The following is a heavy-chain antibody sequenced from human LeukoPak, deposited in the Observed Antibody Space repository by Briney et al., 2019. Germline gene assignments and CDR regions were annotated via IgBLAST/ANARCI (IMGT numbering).Heavy chain of an antibody. CDR2: IYYSGST. J-gene: IGHJ4*02. CDR1: NGSISSYY. D-gene: IGHD6-19*01. CDR3: ARHLSGGWYRFDY. V-gene: IGHV4-59*01. Sequence: SETLSLTCTVSNGSISSYYWSWIRQPPGKGLEWIGYIYYSGSTNYNPSLKSRVTISVDTSKNQFSLKLTSVTAADTAVYYCARHLSGGWYRFDYWGQGTLVTVSS.